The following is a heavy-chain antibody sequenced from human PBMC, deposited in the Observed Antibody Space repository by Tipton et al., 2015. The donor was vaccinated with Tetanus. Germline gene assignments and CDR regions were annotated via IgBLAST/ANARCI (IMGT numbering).Heavy chain of an antibody. CDR3: AKDSPLPLGYCSSTSCYADY. J-gene: IGHJ4*02. D-gene: IGHD2-2*01. Sequence: TASGFTFSSYAMSWVRQAPGKGLEWVSAISGSGGSTYYADSVKGRFTISRDNSKNTLYLQMNSLRAEDTAVYYCAKDSPLPLGYCSSTSCYADYWGQGTLVTVSS. CDR2: ISGSGGST. CDR1: GFTFSSYA. V-gene: IGHV3-23*01.